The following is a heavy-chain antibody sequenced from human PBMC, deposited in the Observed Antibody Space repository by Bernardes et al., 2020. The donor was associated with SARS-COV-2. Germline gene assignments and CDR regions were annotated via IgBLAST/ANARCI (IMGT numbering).Heavy chain of an antibody. CDR3: ARDADFWSGWYIRNWFDP. CDR2: ISAYNGNT. Sequence: ASVKVSCKASGYTFTSYGISWVRQAPGQGLEWMGWISAYNGNTNYAQKLQGRVTMTTDTSTSTAYMELRSLRSDDTAVYYCARDADFWSGWYIRNWFDPWGQGTLVTVSA. D-gene: IGHD3-3*01. V-gene: IGHV1-18*01. CDR1: GYTFTSYG. J-gene: IGHJ5*02.